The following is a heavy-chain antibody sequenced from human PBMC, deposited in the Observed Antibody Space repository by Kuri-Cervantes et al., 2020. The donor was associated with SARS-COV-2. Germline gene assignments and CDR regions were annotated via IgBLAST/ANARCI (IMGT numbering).Heavy chain of an antibody. CDR1: GYTFTGYY. D-gene: IGHD6-6*01. CDR3: TRDGGRAARFDY. Sequence: ASVNVSCKASGYTFTGYYIHWVRQAPGQGLEWMGWINHNSGGTNYAQKFQGRDTVTHYTSMSKAYMELSALGSDDTAGYYCTRDGGRAARFDYWGQGTLVTVSS. V-gene: IGHV1-2*02. J-gene: IGHJ4*02. CDR2: INHNSGGT.